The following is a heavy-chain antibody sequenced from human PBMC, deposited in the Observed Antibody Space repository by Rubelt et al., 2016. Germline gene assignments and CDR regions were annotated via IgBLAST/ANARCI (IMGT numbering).Heavy chain of an antibody. D-gene: IGHD3-22*01. Sequence: QLQLQESGPGLVKPSETLSLTCTVSGGSISSSSYYWGWIRQPPGKGLEWIGSIYYSGRTFYNPVLKVRVTISADTSKNQCSLKLRSVTAADTAVYYCARIHSSGYGVIDYWGQGTLVTVSS. J-gene: IGHJ4*02. CDR3: ARIHSSGYGVIDY. V-gene: IGHV4-39*01. CDR2: IYYSGRT. CDR1: GGSISSSSYY.